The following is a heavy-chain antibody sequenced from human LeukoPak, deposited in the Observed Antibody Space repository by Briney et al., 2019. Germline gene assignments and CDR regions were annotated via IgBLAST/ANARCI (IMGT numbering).Heavy chain of an antibody. Sequence: SVKVSCKASGGTFSNYAISWVRQAPGQGLEWMGGIIPIFGTANYAQKFQGRVTITTDESTSTAYMELSSLRSEDTAVYYCARGGYCSSTSCGVMDVWGKGTTVTVSS. CDR3: ARGGYCSSTSCGVMDV. CDR1: GGTFSNYA. J-gene: IGHJ6*03. CDR2: IIPIFGTA. D-gene: IGHD2-2*01. V-gene: IGHV1-69*05.